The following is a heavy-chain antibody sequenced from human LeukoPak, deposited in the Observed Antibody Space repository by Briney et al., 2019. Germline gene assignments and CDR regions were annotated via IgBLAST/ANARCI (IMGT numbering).Heavy chain of an antibody. V-gene: IGHV3-48*03. CDR1: GFTFSSYE. D-gene: IGHD2/OR15-2a*01. Sequence: GSLRLSCAASGFTFSSYEMNWVRQGPGKGLEWVSYISSSGTTKYYADSVKGRFTLSRDNAKKSLSLQMNSLRAEDTAIYYCARSNRDAFDMWGQGTVVTVSS. J-gene: IGHJ3*02. CDR2: ISSSGTTK. CDR3: ARSNRDAFDM.